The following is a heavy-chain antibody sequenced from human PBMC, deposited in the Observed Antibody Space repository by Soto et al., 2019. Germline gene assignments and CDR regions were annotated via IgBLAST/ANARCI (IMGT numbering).Heavy chain of an antibody. V-gene: IGHV4-4*09. CDR3: ARPKSTVNLLDY. J-gene: IGHJ4*02. Sequence: SETLSLTCTVSGGSISPYYWSWIRQPPGKGLEWIGFIYSFGSTNYNASLESRVSMSVDTSKNQVSLKLTSVTAADTAVYYCARPKSTVNLLDYWGQGILVPASS. D-gene: IGHD4-17*01. CDR2: IYSFGST. CDR1: GGSISPYY.